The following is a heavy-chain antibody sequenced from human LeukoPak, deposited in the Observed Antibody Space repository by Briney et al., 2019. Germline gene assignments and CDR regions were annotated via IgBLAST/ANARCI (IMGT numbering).Heavy chain of an antibody. Sequence: PGGSLRLSCAASGFTFSSYAMHWVRQAPGKGLEYVSAISSNGGSSYYANSVKGRFTISRDNSKDTLYLQMGSLRAEDMAVYYCARGTRLAYAKEGYYYMDVWGKGTTVTVSS. D-gene: IGHD2-8*01. CDR3: ARGTRLAYAKEGYYYMDV. J-gene: IGHJ6*03. CDR1: GFTFSSYA. V-gene: IGHV3-64*01. CDR2: ISSNGGSS.